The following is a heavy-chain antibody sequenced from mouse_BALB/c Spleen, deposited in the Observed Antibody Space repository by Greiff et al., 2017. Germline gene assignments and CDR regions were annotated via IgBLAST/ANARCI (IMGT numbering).Heavy chain of an antibody. V-gene: IGHV1S81*02. D-gene: IGHD2-1*01. CDR3: ARRGAYGNYGAMDY. Sequence: VQLQQPGAELVKPGASVKLSCKASGYTFTSYWMHWVKQRPGQGLEWIGEINPSNGRTNYNEKFKSKATLSVDKSSSTAYMQLSSLTSEDSAVYYCARRGAYGNYGAMDYWGQGTSVTVSS. CDR1: GYTFTSYW. J-gene: IGHJ4*01. CDR2: INPSNGRT.